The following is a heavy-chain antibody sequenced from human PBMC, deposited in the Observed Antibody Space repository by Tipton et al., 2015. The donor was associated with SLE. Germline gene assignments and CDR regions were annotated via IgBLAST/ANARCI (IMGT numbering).Heavy chain of an antibody. D-gene: IGHD3-22*01. CDR1: GFTFSSYS. CDR2: IYRGGST. Sequence: SLRLSCAASGFTFSSYSMNWVRQAPGKGLEWVSVIYRGGSTYYADSVKGRFTISRDNSKNTLYLQMNSLRAEDTAVYYCARDRVDAFDIWGQGTMVTVSS. J-gene: IGHJ3*02. CDR3: ARDRVDAFDI. V-gene: IGHV3-66*02.